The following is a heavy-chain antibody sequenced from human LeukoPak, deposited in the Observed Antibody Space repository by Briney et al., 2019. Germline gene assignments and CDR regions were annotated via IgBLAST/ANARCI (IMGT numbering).Heavy chain of an antibody. V-gene: IGHV4-34*01. CDR2: INHSGST. J-gene: IGHJ4*02. Sequence: PSETLSLTCSVSGGSFSRNYWTWIRQLPGKGLEWIGEINHSGSTNYNPSLKSRVTISVDTSKNQFSLKLSSVTAADTAVYYCARGGPGSTSHYWGQGTLVTVSS. D-gene: IGHD2-2*01. CDR3: ARGGPGSTSHY. CDR1: GGSFSRNY.